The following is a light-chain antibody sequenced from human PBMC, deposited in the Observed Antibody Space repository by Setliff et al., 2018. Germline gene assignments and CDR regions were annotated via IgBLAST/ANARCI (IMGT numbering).Light chain of an antibody. CDR2: GND. J-gene: IGLJ2*01. CDR3: QSYDTSLSGVV. CDR1: SSNIGAGYD. V-gene: IGLV1-40*01. Sequence: QSVLTQPPSVSGAPGQRVTISCTGTSSNIGAGYDVHWYQQLPGAAPKLLIYGNDNRPSGVPDQFSGSKSGTSASLAITGLQAEDEADYYCQSYDTSLSGVVFGGGTKVTV.